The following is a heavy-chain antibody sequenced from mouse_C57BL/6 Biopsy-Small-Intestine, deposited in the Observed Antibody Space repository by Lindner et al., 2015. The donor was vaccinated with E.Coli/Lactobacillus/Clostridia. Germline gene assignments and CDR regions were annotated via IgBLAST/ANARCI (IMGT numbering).Heavy chain of an antibody. CDR3: ARWLPFDY. Sequence: VQLQESGPELVKPGASVKISCKASGYAFSNSWMNWVKQRPGKGLEWIGRIYPGDGDTNYNGKFKGKATLTADKSSSTAYMQLSSLTSEDSAVYFCARWLPFDYWGQGTTLTVSS. D-gene: IGHD2-2*01. J-gene: IGHJ2*01. CDR1: GYAFSNSW. CDR2: IYPGDGDT. V-gene: IGHV1-82*01.